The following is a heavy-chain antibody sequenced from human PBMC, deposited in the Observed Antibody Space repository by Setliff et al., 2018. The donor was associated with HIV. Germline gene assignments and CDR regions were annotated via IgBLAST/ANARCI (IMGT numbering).Heavy chain of an antibody. V-gene: IGHV3-7*03. CDR2: INPDGSHR. Sequence: GGSLRLSCAASGFTFTISWMNWVRQAPGKGLEWVANINPDGSHRDYVDSVKGRFTISRDNAKNSLYLQMNSLTAEDTAVYYCARDRAYASFDYWGQGALVTVSS. D-gene: IGHD3-16*01. CDR3: ARDRAYASFDY. CDR1: GFTFTISW. J-gene: IGHJ4*02.